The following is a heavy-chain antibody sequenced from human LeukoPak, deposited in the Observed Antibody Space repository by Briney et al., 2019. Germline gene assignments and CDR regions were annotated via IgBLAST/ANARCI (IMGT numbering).Heavy chain of an antibody. Sequence: PGGSLRLSCAASGFTFSRYSMNWVRQAPGKGLEWVSVIYSGGSTYYADSVKGRFTTSRDNSKNTLYLQMNSLRAEDTAVYYCARDDYGDSNYYYGMDVWGQGTTVTVSS. CDR2: IYSGGST. D-gene: IGHD4-17*01. V-gene: IGHV3-66*01. CDR1: GFTFSRYS. J-gene: IGHJ6*02. CDR3: ARDDYGDSNYYYGMDV.